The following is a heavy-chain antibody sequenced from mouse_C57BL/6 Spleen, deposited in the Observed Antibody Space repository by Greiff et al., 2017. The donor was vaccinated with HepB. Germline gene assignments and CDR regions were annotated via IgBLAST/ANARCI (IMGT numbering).Heavy chain of an antibody. CDR3: ARSGYYGSSWDY. D-gene: IGHD1-1*01. CDR2: IDPEDGET. Sequence: EVQLQQSGAELVKPGASVKLSCTASGFNIKDYYMHWVKQRTEQGLEWIGRIDPEDGETKYAPKFLGKATITADTSSNTAYLQLSSLTSEDTAVYYCARSGYYGSSWDYWGQGTTLTVSS. J-gene: IGHJ2*01. CDR1: GFNIKDYY. V-gene: IGHV14-2*01.